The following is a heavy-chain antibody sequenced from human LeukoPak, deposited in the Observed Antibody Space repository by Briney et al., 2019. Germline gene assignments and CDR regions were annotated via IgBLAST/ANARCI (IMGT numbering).Heavy chain of an antibody. D-gene: IGHD4-17*01. CDR1: GFTFSSYG. J-gene: IGHJ5*02. CDR2: IWYDGSNK. V-gene: IGHV3-33*01. Sequence: GGSLRLSCAASGFTFSSYGMHWVRQAPGKGLEWVAVIWYDGSNKYYADSVKGRFTISRDNSKNTLYLQMNSLRAEDTAVYYCARATVTPNWFDPWGQGTLVTVSS. CDR3: ARATVTPNWFDP.